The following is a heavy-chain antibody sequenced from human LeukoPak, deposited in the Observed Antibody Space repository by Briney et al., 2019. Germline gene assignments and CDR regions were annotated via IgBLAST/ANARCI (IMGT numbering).Heavy chain of an antibody. CDR1: GFTFSSYW. Sequence: GGSLRLSCAASGFTFSSYWMSWVRQAPGKGLEWVANIKQDGSEKYYVDSVKGRFTISRDNSKNTLYLQMNSLRAEDTAVYYCARSGSSYDGSQSWFDYWGQGTLVTVSS. D-gene: IGHD3-22*01. V-gene: IGHV3-7*01. J-gene: IGHJ4*02. CDR3: ARSGSSYDGSQSWFDY. CDR2: IKQDGSEK.